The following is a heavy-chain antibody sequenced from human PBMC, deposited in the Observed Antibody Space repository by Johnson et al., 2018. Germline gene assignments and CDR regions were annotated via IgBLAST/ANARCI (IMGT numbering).Heavy chain of an antibody. CDR3: AGTLHSKLYYYYYMDV. V-gene: IGHV3-30-3*01. D-gene: IGHD4-11*01. J-gene: IGHJ6*03. Sequence: QVQLVQSGGGVVQPGRSLRLSCAASGFTFSSYAMHWVRQAPGKGLEWVAVISYGGSNKYCADSVKGRFTISRDNSENTLYLQMNSLRPEDTAVYYCAGTLHSKLYYYYYMDVWGKGTTVTVS. CDR2: ISYGGSNK. CDR1: GFTFSSYA.